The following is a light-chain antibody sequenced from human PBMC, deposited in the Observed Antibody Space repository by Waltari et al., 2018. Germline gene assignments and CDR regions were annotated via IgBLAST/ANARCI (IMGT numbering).Light chain of an antibody. CDR1: QTVRTTY. J-gene: IGKJ4*01. CDR2: GAS. CDR3: QQYDISPLT. V-gene: IGKV3-20*01. Sequence: EILLTQSPGTLSLSPGERATLSCRASQTVRTTYLAWYQQKPGQAPTLLHYGASSRATGIPDRFSGSGSGTDFSLTISSLEPEDFAVYYCQQYDISPLTFGGGTKVEIK.